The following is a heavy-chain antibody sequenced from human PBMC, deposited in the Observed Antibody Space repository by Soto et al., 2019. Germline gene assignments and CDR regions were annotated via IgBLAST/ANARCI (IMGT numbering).Heavy chain of an antibody. Sequence: PSETLSLTCTVSGGSVSSSSYYWGWIRQPPGKGLEWIGTIYYSGSTYYNPSLKSRVTISVDTSKNQFSLKLSSVTAADTAVYYCARHQKYSSGWYYFDYWGQGTLVTVSS. V-gene: IGHV4-39*01. J-gene: IGHJ4*02. CDR3: ARHQKYSSGWYYFDY. CDR1: GGSVSSSSYY. D-gene: IGHD6-19*01. CDR2: IYYSGST.